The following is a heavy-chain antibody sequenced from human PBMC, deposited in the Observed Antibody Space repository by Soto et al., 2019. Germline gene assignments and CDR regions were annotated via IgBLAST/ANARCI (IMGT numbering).Heavy chain of an antibody. J-gene: IGHJ4*02. V-gene: IGHV1-46*01. CDR3: AREPNESYYFDY. Sequence: QVHLVQSGAEVKKPGASVKVSCKASGYTFTNYYIHWVRQAPGQGLEWLGIIRPSGGRTEYAQRFQGRVTMTRDTSTSPVYMELTSLASEDTAVYYCAREPNESYYFDYWGKGTLVTVSS. CDR1: GYTFTNYY. D-gene: IGHD5-18*01. CDR2: IRPSGGRT.